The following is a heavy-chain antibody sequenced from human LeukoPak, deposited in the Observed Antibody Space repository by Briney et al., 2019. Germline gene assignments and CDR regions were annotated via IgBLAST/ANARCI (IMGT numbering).Heavy chain of an antibody. J-gene: IGHJ1*01. V-gene: IGHV4-59*01. Sequence: SETLSLTCTVSGGSISSYYWSWIRQPPGKGLEWIGYIYYSGSTNYNPSLKSRVTISVDTSKSQFSLKLSSVTAADTAVYYCARSSIAAAGTFQHWGQGTLVTVSS. CDR3: ARSSIAAAGTFQH. CDR2: IYYSGST. CDR1: GGSISSYY. D-gene: IGHD6-13*01.